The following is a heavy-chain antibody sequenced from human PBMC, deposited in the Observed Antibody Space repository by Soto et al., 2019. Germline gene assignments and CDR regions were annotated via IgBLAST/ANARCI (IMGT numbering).Heavy chain of an antibody. D-gene: IGHD2-15*01. Sequence: GGSLRLSCAASGFTFSSNVMHWVRQAPGKGLEWVAVISYDGSKKYYADSVKGRFTISRDNSKNTLYLQMNSLRAEDTAVYYCARGGEKYCSGGRCYSAYYGMDVWGQGTTVTVSS. CDR2: ISYDGSKK. J-gene: IGHJ6*02. CDR3: ARGGEKYCSGGRCYSAYYGMDV. V-gene: IGHV3-33*05. CDR1: GFTFSSNV.